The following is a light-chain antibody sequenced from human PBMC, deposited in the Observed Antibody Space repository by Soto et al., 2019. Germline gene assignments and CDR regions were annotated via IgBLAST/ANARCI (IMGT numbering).Light chain of an antibody. J-gene: IGLJ1*01. CDR1: SSDVGSSNL. V-gene: IGLV2-23*01. CDR3: CSFARSTTFYV. Sequence: QSALTQPASVSGSPGQSITISCSGTSSDVGSSNLVSWYQQHPGKAPKLIIFEGDRRPSGVSGRFSGSKSGNTASLTISGLQAEDEADYYCCSFARSTTFYVFGTWTKVTVL. CDR2: EGD.